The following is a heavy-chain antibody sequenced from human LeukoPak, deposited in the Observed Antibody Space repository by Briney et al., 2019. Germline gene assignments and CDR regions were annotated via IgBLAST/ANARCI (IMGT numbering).Heavy chain of an antibody. CDR2: IYYSGGT. Sequence: SGTLSLTCTVSGGSISSNGYYWAWFRQPPGKGLEWIGSIYYSGGTYYNPSLKSRVTISVDTSKNQFSLKLSSVTAADTAVYFCARGPYSYDSSGAFDIWGQGTMVTVSS. D-gene: IGHD3-22*01. CDR3: ARGPYSYDSSGAFDI. CDR1: GGSISSNGYY. J-gene: IGHJ3*02. V-gene: IGHV4-39*07.